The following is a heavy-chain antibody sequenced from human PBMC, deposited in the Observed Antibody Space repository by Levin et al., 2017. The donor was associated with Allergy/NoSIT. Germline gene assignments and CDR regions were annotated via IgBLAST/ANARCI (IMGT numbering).Heavy chain of an antibody. CDR1: GGSISSGSYY. Sequence: PSETLSLTCKVSGGSISSGSYYWSWLRQPAAKGLEWIGRIYSSGSAHYNPSLKSRVTISVDTSKNQFSLKLSSVTAADTAVYYCARAEVGSEHWGQGTLVTVSS. D-gene: IGHD3-10*01. CDR2: IYSSGSA. J-gene: IGHJ4*02. V-gene: IGHV4-61*02. CDR3: ARAEVGSEH.